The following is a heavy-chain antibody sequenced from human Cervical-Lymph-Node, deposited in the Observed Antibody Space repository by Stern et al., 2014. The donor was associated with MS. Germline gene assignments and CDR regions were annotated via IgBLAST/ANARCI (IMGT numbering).Heavy chain of an antibody. V-gene: IGHV1-18*01. Sequence: QLAESGAEVKQPGASVKVSCKASGYTFSTSGFSWVQQAPGQELEWRGWIATYNGSTNYPQRLQDRFTMTTDTSTSTAYMELRSMRSDDTAVYYCAREGMHTALDYWGQGTLVTVSS. CDR3: AREGMHTALDY. D-gene: IGHD5-18*01. J-gene: IGHJ4*02. CDR1: GYTFSTSG. CDR2: IATYNGST.